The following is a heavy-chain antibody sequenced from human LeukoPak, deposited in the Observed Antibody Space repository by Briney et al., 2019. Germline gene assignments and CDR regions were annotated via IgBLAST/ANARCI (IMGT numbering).Heavy chain of an antibody. CDR3: ARDLGYSSSWYKGYYCYGMDV. D-gene: IGHD6-13*01. Sequence: SETLSLTCTVSGGSISSGDYYWSWIRQPPGKGLEWIGYIYYSGSTYYNPSLKSRVTISVGTSKNQFSLKLSSVTAADTAVYYCARDLGYSSSWYKGYYCYGMDVWGQGTTVTVSS. CDR2: IYYSGST. CDR1: GGSISSGDYY. J-gene: IGHJ6*02. V-gene: IGHV4-30-4*01.